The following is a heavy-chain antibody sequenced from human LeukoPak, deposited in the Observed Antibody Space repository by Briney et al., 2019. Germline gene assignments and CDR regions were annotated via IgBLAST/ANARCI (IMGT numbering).Heavy chain of an antibody. V-gene: IGHV4-34*01. J-gene: IGHJ4*02. CDR1: GGSLSGSS. D-gene: IGHD4-11*01. Sequence: PSETLSLTCDVNGGSLSGSSWSWIRQSPEKGLEWIGEINQSGNSNYNPSLKSRVTILVDTSKNQFSLKLSSVTAADTAVYCCARQKPSAFRQYGRGRPLDSWGQGTLVTVSS. CDR3: ARQKPSAFRQYGRGRPLDS. CDR2: INQSGNS.